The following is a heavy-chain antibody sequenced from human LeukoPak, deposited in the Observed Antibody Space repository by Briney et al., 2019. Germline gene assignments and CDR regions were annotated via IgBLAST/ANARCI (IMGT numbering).Heavy chain of an antibody. V-gene: IGHV4-59*01. J-gene: IGHJ3*02. CDR3: ASGRFLDAFDI. CDR2: IYYSGST. Sequence: SETQSLTCTVSGGSISSYYWSWIRQPPGKGLEWIGYIYYSGSTKYKPSLKSRVTISVDTSKNQFSLKLSSVTAAGTAVYYCASGRFLDAFDIWGQGTMVTVSS. CDR1: GGSISSYY. D-gene: IGHD3-3*01.